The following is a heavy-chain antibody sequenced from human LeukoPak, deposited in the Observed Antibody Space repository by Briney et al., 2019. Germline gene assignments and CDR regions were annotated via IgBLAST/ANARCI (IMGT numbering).Heavy chain of an antibody. Sequence: ASVKVSCKASGGTFSSYAISWVRQAPGQGLEWMGRMNPNSGNTGYAQKFQGRVTMTRNTSISTAYMELSSLRSEDTAVYYCARGVRGRYYYGSGSYYHFDYWGQGTLVTVSS. J-gene: IGHJ4*02. D-gene: IGHD3-10*01. CDR3: ARGVRGRYYYGSGSYYHFDY. CDR1: GGTFSSYA. CDR2: MNPNSGNT. V-gene: IGHV1-8*02.